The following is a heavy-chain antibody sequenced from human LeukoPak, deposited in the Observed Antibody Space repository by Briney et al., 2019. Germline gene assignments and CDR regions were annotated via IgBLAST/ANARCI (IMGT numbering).Heavy chain of an antibody. CDR2: IRSKTDGGTA. CDR3: STDAMH. V-gene: IGHV3-15*01. J-gene: IGHJ4*02. Sequence: GGSLRLSCAASGFTFSNAWMSWVRQAPGKGLEWVGRIRSKTDGGTADYAAPVKGRFTISRDDAENSLYLLMNSLKTEDTGVYYCSTDAMHWGQGAQVSVSS. CDR1: GFTFSNAW.